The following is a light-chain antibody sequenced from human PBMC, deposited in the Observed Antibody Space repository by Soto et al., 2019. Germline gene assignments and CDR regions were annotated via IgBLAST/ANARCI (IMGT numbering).Light chain of an antibody. CDR1: SSDVGGYNF. Sequence: QSAMTQPASVSGSPGQSITISCTGTSSDVGGYNFVSWYQQHPGKVPKLMIFDVNRRPSGVSERFSGSKSGNTSSLTISGLQAEDEGDYYCCSYTSSSTHVFGSGTKVTVL. V-gene: IGLV2-14*03. CDR3: CSYTSSSTHV. J-gene: IGLJ1*01. CDR2: DVN.